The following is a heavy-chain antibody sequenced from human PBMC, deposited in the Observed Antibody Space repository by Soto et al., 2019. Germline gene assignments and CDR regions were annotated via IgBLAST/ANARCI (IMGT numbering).Heavy chain of an antibody. D-gene: IGHD3-10*02. CDR2: ITPFNGNT. Sequence: SEKLSCKASGYTFTYRYLHCVRQAPGQALEWMGWITPFNGNTNYAQKFQDRVTITRDRSMSTAYMELSSLRSEDTAMYYCACSGGCSLYYLYGLDVWGQGSSEAVSS. V-gene: IGHV1-45*02. J-gene: IGHJ6*01. CDR1: GYTFTYRY. CDR3: ACSGGCSLYYLYGLDV.